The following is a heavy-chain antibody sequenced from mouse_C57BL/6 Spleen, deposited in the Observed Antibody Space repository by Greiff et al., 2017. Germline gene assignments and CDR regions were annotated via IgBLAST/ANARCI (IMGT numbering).Heavy chain of an antibody. CDR1: GFTFTDYY. D-gene: IGHD1-1*02. J-gene: IGHJ4*01. CDR2: IRNKANGYTT. V-gene: IGHV7-3*01. Sequence: EVKLMESGGGLVQPGGSLSLSCAASGFTFTDYYMSWVRQPPGKALEWLGFIRNKANGYTTEYSASVKGRFTISRDNSQSSLYLQMNALRAEDSATYYCARYGWSHLDYYAMDYWGQGTSVTVSS. CDR3: ARYGWSHLDYYAMDY.